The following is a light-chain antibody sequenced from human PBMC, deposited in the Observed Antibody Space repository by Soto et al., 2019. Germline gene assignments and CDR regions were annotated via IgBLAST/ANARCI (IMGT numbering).Light chain of an antibody. CDR1: SSDVGSGDY. J-gene: IGLJ1*01. CDR3: SSYTPSYTLFYA. V-gene: IGLV2-14*01. Sequence: QSVVTQPCSLSGSPGQSITISCTGTSSDVGSGDYVSWYQQFPGKAPKLIIYDVNNRPSGVSDRFSGSKSGNTAFLTISGLQTEDEAHYYCSSYTPSYTLFYAFGTGTKATVL. CDR2: DVN.